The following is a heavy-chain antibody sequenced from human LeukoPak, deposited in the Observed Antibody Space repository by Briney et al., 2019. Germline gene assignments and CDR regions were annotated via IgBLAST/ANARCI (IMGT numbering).Heavy chain of an antibody. CDR3: ARGRRMVRGVIILYYFDY. D-gene: IGHD3-10*01. V-gene: IGHV1-2*06. J-gene: IGHJ4*02. Sequence: ASVKVSCKASGYTFTGYYMHWVRQAPGQGLEWMGRINPNSGGTNYAQKFQGRVTMTRDTSISTAYMELSRLRSDDTAVYYCARGRRMVRGVIILYYFDYWGQGTLVTVSS. CDR2: INPNSGGT. CDR1: GYTFTGYY.